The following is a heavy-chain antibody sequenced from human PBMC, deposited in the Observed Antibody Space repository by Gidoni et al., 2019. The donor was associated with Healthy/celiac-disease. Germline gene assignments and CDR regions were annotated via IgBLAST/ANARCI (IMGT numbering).Heavy chain of an antibody. CDR1: GDTFSSYA. J-gene: IGHJ5*02. CDR3: ARRGGGSYQGWFDP. D-gene: IGHD1-26*01. Sequence: QVQRVQSGAEVKKPGSSVKVSCKASGDTFSSYAISWVRKAPGQGLDWMGGIIPIFGTANYAQKFQGRVTITADESTSTAYMELSSLRSEDTAVYYCARRGGGSYQGWFDPWGQGTLVTVSS. V-gene: IGHV1-69*01. CDR2: IIPIFGTA.